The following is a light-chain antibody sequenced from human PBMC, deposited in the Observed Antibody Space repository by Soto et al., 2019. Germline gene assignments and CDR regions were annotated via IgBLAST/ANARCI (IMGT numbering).Light chain of an antibody. J-gene: IGKJ2*01. CDR2: WAS. V-gene: IGKV4-1*01. CDR1: QSVLYSSNNKNY. Sequence: DIVMTQSPDSLAVSLGDRATINCKSSQSVLYSSNNKNYLAWYQQKSGQPPKLLIYWASIRESGVPDRFSGSGSRTYFTLTSSSLQAEDVAVYYCQQYYSYPRTFGQGTKLEIK. CDR3: QQYYSYPRT.